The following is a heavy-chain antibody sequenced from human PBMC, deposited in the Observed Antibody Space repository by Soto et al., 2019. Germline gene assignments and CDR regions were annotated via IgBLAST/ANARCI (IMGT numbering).Heavy chain of an antibody. CDR3: AREPRNYDIRPVDY. CDR2: ISSSSSTI. Sequence: EVQLVESGGGLVQPGGSLRLSCAASGFTFSSYSMNWVRQAPGKGLEWVSYISSSSSTIYYADSVKGRFTISRDNAKNSLYLKTNSLRAEDTAVYYCAREPRNYDIRPVDYWGQGTLVTVSS. CDR1: GFTFSSYS. D-gene: IGHD3-9*01. V-gene: IGHV3-48*01. J-gene: IGHJ4*02.